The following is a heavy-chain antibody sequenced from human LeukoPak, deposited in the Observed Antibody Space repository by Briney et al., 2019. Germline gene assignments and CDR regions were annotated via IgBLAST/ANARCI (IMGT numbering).Heavy chain of an antibody. CDR3: ARGATWFGELLPGEYGMDV. V-gene: IGHV1-2*04. J-gene: IGHJ6*02. Sequence: ASVKVSCKASGYTFTGYYMHWVRQAPGQGLEWMGWINPNSGGTNSAQKFQGWVTMTRDTSISTAYMELSRLRSDDTAVYYCARGATWFGELLPGEYGMDVWGQGTTVTVSS. D-gene: IGHD3-10*01. CDR1: GYTFTGYY. CDR2: INPNSGGT.